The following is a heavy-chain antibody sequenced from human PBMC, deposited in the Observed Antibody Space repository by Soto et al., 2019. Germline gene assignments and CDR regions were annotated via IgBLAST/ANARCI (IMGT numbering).Heavy chain of an antibody. CDR3: ARATELRYVEWTVYRGGNYAMDV. CDR1: GYTFSGYD. Sequence: QVQLVQSGAEVKKPGASVRVSCKASGYTFSGYDINWVRQATGQGLEWMGWVSPDSGSTGYAGILQGRVTMTRDSSTTTAYMDLSSLTSEDSAVYYCARATELRYVEWTVYRGGNYAMDVWGQGTTVTVSS. CDR2: VSPDSGST. J-gene: IGHJ6*02. V-gene: IGHV1-8*01. D-gene: IGHD3-3*01.